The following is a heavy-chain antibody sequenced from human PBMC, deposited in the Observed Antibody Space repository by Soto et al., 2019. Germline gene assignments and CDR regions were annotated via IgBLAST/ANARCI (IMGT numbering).Heavy chain of an antibody. V-gene: IGHV3-30*03. CDR1: GFLFTTYG. CDR2: ISYDGSNK. J-gene: IGHJ4*02. D-gene: IGHD3-10*01. Sequence: QVQLVESGGGVVQPGRSLRLCCAASGFLFTTYGMLRVLEGPGKGLDWVVVISYDGSNKFYADSVKGRFTISRDNAKNTLFPQMNRLEPGDTALYYCAGGQYYFDYRGQGTLVNVSS. CDR3: AGGQYYFDY.